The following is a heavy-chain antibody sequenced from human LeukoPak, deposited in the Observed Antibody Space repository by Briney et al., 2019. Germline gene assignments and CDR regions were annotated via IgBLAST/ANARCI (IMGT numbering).Heavy chain of an antibody. CDR1: GGSISSGSYY. J-gene: IGHJ4*02. CDR2: IYTSGST. V-gene: IGHV4-61*02. D-gene: IGHD1-26*01. Sequence: SETLSLICTVSGGSISSGSYYWSWIRQPAGKGLEWIGRIYTSGSTNYNPSLKSRVTISVDTSKNQFSLKLSSVTAADTAVYYCARDRVGAPHFDYWGQGTLVTVSS. CDR3: ARDRVGAPHFDY.